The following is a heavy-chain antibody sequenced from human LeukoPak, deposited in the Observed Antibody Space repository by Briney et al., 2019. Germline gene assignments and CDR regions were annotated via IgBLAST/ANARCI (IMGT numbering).Heavy chain of an antibody. Sequence: KPSETLSLTCAVYGGSFSGYYWSWIRQPPGKGLEWIGEINHSGSTNYNPSLKSRVTISVDTSKNQFSLKLSSVTAADTAVYYCARQSALFDPWGQGTLVTVSS. J-gene: IGHJ5*02. V-gene: IGHV4-34*01. CDR1: GGSFSGYY. CDR2: INHSGST. CDR3: ARQSALFDP.